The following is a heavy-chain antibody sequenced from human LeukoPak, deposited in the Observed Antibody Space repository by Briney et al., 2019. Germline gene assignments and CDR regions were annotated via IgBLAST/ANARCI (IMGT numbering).Heavy chain of an antibody. CDR3: GRDRDDFWSGIDY. D-gene: IGHD3-3*01. Sequence: GGSLRLSCAASGFTFSSYSMNWVRQAPGKGLEWVSSISSSSSYIYYADSVKGRFTISRDNAKNSLYLQMNSLRAEDTAVYYCGRDRDDFWSGIDYWGQGTLVTVSS. CDR1: GFTFSSYS. CDR2: ISSSSSYI. J-gene: IGHJ4*02. V-gene: IGHV3-21*01.